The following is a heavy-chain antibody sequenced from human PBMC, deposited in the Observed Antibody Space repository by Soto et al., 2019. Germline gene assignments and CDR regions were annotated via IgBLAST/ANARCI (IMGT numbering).Heavy chain of an antibody. CDR3: ARIAAAGPNWFDP. CDR2: ISAYNGNT. D-gene: IGHD6-13*01. V-gene: IGHV1-18*01. J-gene: IGHJ5*02. CDR1: GYTFTSYG. Sequence: WASVKVSCKASGYTFTSYGISWVRQTPGQGLEWMGWISAYNGNTNYAQKLQGRVTMTTDTSTSTAYMELRSLRSDDTAVYYCARIAAAGPNWFDPWGQGTLVTVSS.